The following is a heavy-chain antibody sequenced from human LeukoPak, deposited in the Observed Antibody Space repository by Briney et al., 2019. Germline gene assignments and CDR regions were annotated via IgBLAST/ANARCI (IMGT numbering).Heavy chain of an antibody. Sequence: VESLKISCKGSGYSFTSYWIGWVRQMPGKGLEWMGIIYPGDSDTRYSPSFQGQVTISADKSISTAYLQWSSLKASDTAMYYCASATSGSYPSYGFDYWGQGTLVTVSS. J-gene: IGHJ4*02. CDR3: ASATSGSYPSYGFDY. CDR2: IYPGDSDT. D-gene: IGHD1-26*01. V-gene: IGHV5-51*01. CDR1: GYSFTSYW.